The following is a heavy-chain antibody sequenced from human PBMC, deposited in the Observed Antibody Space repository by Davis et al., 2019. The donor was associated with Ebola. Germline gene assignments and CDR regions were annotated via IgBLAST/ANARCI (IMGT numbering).Heavy chain of an antibody. CDR2: IKQDGSET. Sequence: GGSLRLSCVASGFTFSNYWMTWVRQAPGKGLQWVANIKQDGSETYYVDSVKGRFTISRDNSKKTMYLQMNSLRAEDTAVYYCARSGLSFGVVKYHYGMDVWGKGTTVTVSS. J-gene: IGHJ6*04. D-gene: IGHD3-3*01. V-gene: IGHV3-7*03. CDR1: GFTFSNYW. CDR3: ARSGLSFGVVKYHYGMDV.